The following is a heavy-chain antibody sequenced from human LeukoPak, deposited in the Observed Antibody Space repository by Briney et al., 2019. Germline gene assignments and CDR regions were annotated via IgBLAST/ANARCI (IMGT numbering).Heavy chain of an antibody. CDR2: ISSSSSSI. V-gene: IGHV3-21*05. CDR3: ARDAVVVVAASGPGYYFDY. CDR1: GFTFSTYS. D-gene: IGHD2-15*01. J-gene: IGHJ4*02. Sequence: GGSLRLSCAASGFTFSTYSMNWVRQAPGQGLEWVSYISSSSSSIYYADSVKGRFTISRDNAKNSLYLQMNSLRAEDTAVYYCARDAVVVVAASGPGYYFDYWGQGTLVTVSS.